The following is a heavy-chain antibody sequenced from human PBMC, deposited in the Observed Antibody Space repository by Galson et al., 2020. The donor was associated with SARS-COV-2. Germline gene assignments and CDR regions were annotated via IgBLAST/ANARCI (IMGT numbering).Heavy chain of an antibody. CDR1: GGSISSYY. D-gene: IGHD3-22*01. V-gene: IGHV4-59*01. Sequence: ASETLSLTCTVSGGSISSYYWSWIRQSPGKGLEWIGYIYYSGSTIHNPSLKSRINMSIDTSKNQFSLKLSSVTAADTAIYYCASIVHSDRYYFGMDVWGQGIAVIVSS. CDR2: IYYSGST. CDR3: ASIVHSDRYYFGMDV. J-gene: IGHJ6*02.